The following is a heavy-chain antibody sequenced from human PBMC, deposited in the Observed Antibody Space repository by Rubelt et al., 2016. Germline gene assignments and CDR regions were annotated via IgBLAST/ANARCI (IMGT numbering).Heavy chain of an antibody. J-gene: IGHJ5*02. CDR1: GYTFTSYG. V-gene: IGHV1-18*01. D-gene: IGHD3-10*01. Sequence: QVQLPQSGPEVQKPGASVKVSCKASGYTFTSYGISWVRQAPGQGLEWMGWISAYNGNPNYAQKLQGRVTMTKATSTRTAYMGLRSLGSDDTAVDYCAGWLAGSYYTNWFDPWGQGTLVTVSS. CDR3: AGWLAGSYYTNWFDP. CDR2: ISAYNGNP.